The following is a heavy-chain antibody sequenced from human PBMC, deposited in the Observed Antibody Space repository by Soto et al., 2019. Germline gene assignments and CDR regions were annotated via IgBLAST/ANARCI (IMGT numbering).Heavy chain of an antibody. V-gene: IGHV1-69*01. CDR2: IIPIFGTA. CDR1: GGTFSSYA. CDR3: AREGLVVAAIKYYYYYYGMDV. D-gene: IGHD2-15*01. Sequence: QVQLVQSGAEVKKPGSSVKVSCKASGGTFSSYAISWVRQAPGQGLEWMGGIIPIFGTANYAQKFQGRVTINADESTSTAYMELSSLRSEDTAVYYCAREGLVVAAIKYYYYYYGMDVWGQGTTVTVSS. J-gene: IGHJ6*02.